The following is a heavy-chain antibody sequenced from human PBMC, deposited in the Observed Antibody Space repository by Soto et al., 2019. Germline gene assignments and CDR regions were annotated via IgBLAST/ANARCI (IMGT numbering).Heavy chain of an antibody. V-gene: IGHV4-34*01. CDR3: ARGLFDYGDPMYYYGMDV. Sequence: PSETLSLTCAVYGGSFSGYYWSWIRQPPGKGLEWIGEINHSGSTNYNPSLKSRVTISVDTSKNQFSLKLSSVTAADTAVCYCARGLFDYGDPMYYYGMDVWGQGTTVTVSS. CDR2: INHSGST. J-gene: IGHJ6*02. CDR1: GGSFSGYY. D-gene: IGHD4-17*01.